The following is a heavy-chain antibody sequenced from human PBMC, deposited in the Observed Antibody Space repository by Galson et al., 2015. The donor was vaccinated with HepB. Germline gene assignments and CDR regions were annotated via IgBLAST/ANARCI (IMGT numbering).Heavy chain of an antibody. V-gene: IGHV3-48*03. CDR3: VRPRGGGCGDCQNGNFDP. CDR1: GFTFSEYE. CDR2: ISHGGGSK. J-gene: IGHJ2*01. Sequence: SLRLSCAASGFTFSEYEMHWVRQAPGKGLDWVSYISHGGGSKYYADSVQGRFTISRDNSRNALYLHMNSLKVEDTALYYCVRPRGGGCGDCQNGNFDPWGRGTLVSVSS. D-gene: IGHD2-21*02.